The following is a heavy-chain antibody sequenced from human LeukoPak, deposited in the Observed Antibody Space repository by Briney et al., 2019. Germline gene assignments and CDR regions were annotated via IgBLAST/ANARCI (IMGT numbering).Heavy chain of an antibody. Sequence: GASVKVSCKASGGTFSSYAISWVRQAPGQGLEWMGGIIPIFGTANYAQKFQGRVTMTRNTSISTAYMELSSLRSEDTAVYYCARGIKANRRIAAALIPFNWFDPWGQGTLVTVSS. CDR2: IIPIFGTA. CDR1: GGTFSSYA. D-gene: IGHD6-13*01. CDR3: ARGIKANRRIAAALIPFNWFDP. V-gene: IGHV1-69*05. J-gene: IGHJ5*02.